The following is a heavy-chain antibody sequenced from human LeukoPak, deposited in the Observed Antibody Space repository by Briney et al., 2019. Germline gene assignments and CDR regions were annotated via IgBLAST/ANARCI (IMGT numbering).Heavy chain of an antibody. CDR2: ISSSSSYI. CDR3: AKDSRITMVRGGGNWFDP. D-gene: IGHD3-10*01. Sequence: GGSLRLSCAASGFTFSSYSMNWVRQAPGKGLEWVSSISSSSSYIYYADSVKGRFTISRDNAKNSLYLQMNSLRAEDTAVYYCAKDSRITMVRGGGNWFDPWGQGTLVTVSS. CDR1: GFTFSSYS. V-gene: IGHV3-21*01. J-gene: IGHJ5*02.